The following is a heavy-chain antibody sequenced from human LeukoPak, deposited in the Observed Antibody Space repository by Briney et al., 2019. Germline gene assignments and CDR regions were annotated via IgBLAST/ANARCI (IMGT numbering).Heavy chain of an antibody. CDR3: ARQEYYDILTRYFPRFDY. CDR2: IYYSGST. V-gene: IGHV4-39*01. Sequence: SETLSLTCTVSGGSISSGDYYWSWIRRPPGKGLEWIGSIYYSGSTYYNPSLKSRVTISVDTSKNQFSLKLSSVTAADTAVYYCARQEYYDILTRYFPRFDYWGQGTLVTVSS. J-gene: IGHJ4*02. CDR1: GGSISSGDYY. D-gene: IGHD3-9*01.